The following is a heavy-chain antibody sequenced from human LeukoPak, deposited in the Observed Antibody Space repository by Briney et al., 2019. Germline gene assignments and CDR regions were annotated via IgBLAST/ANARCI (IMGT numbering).Heavy chain of an antibody. D-gene: IGHD3-22*01. V-gene: IGHV3-30*02. CDR3: AKGNYHDNSGYPEYFQN. CDR2: IRYDGSNK. Sequence: GGSLRLSCAASGFTFSSYGMHWVRQAPGKGLEWVAFIRYDGSNKYYADSVKGRFTISRDNSKNTLYLQMNSLRAEDTAVYYCAKGNYHDNSGYPEYFQNWGQGTLVTVSS. CDR1: GFTFSSYG. J-gene: IGHJ1*01.